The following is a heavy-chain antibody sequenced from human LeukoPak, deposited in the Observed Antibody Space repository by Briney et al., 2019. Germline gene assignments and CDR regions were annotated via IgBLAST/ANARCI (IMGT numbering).Heavy chain of an antibody. Sequence: GGSLRLSCAASGDTFSSYGMHWVRQAPGQGLEWVAVIWYDKSNKYYADSVKGRFTISREKYENTLYLQMRRVIAMDVAVYYCARVSYYYDSSGFDYWGQGTLVTVSS. D-gene: IGHD3-22*01. CDR1: GDTFSSYG. J-gene: IGHJ4*02. V-gene: IGHV3-33*01. CDR3: ARVSYYYDSSGFDY. CDR2: IWYDKSNK.